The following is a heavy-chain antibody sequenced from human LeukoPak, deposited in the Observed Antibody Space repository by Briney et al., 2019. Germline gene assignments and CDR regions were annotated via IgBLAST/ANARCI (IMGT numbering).Heavy chain of an antibody. V-gene: IGHV4-30-4*08. D-gene: IGHD3-3*01. Sequence: PSETLSLTCTVSGGSISSGDYYWSWIRQPPGKGLEWVGYIFYSGSTYYNPSLKGRLTISVDTSKKQFSLRLSSVTAADTAVYYCAKPEGFLEWLLYGAFDIWGQGTMVTVSS. CDR3: AKPEGFLEWLLYGAFDI. CDR2: IFYSGST. J-gene: IGHJ3*02. CDR1: GGSISSGDYY.